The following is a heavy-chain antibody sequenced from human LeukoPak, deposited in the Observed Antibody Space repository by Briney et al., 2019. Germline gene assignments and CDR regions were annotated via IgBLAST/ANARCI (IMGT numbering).Heavy chain of an antibody. V-gene: IGHV4-59*08. CDR3: ARHVRGYSYGPFDS. CDR1: GGSISDHH. D-gene: IGHD5-18*01. CDR2: IYYSGSI. J-gene: IGHJ4*02. Sequence: PSETLSLTCTVSGGSISDHHWSWIRRPPGKGLEWIGYIYYSGSINYNPSLKSRVTISVDTSKNQFSLRLSSVTAADTAVYYCARHVRGYSYGPFDSWGQGALVTVSS.